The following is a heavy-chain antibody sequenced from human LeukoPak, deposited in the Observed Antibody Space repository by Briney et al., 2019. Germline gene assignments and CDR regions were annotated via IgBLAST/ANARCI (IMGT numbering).Heavy chain of an antibody. CDR3: AKDLSMVFDAFNI. D-gene: IGHD4/OR15-4a*01. Sequence: GGSLRLSCAASGFTFDEYAMHWVRQAPGKGLEWVSLISGDGATTYYAPSVKGRVTVSRDNNKNSLFLQRNNLRTEDSALYYCAKDLSMVFDAFNIWGQGTLVTVSS. CDR2: ISGDGATT. V-gene: IGHV3-43*02. CDR1: GFTFDEYA. J-gene: IGHJ3*02.